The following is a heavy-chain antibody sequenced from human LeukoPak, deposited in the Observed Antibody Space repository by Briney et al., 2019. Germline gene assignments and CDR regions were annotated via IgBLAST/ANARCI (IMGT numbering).Heavy chain of an antibody. CDR2: MNPNSGIT. Sequence: ASVKVSCKASGYTFTSYDINWVRQATGQGLEWMGWMNPNSGITGYAQKFQGRVTMTRNTSISTAYMELSSLRSEDTAVYYCARSHYGDYGDYYYMDVWGKGTTVTISS. D-gene: IGHD4-17*01. CDR1: GYTFTSYD. J-gene: IGHJ6*03. V-gene: IGHV1-8*01. CDR3: ARSHYGDYGDYYYMDV.